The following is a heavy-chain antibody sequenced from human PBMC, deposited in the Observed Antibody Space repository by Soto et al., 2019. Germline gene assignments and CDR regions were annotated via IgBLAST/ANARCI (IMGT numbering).Heavy chain of an antibody. CDR1: GFTFSSYG. Sequence: QVQLVESGGGVVQPGRSLRLSCAASGFTFSSYGMHWVRQAPGKGLEWVAVISYDGSNKYYADSVKGRFTISRDNSKNTLYLQMNSLRAEDTAVYYCAIDRLGLFLLLDYWGQGTLVTVSS. CDR3: AIDRLGLFLLLDY. J-gene: IGHJ4*02. V-gene: IGHV3-30*03. CDR2: ISYDGSNK. D-gene: IGHD3-22*01.